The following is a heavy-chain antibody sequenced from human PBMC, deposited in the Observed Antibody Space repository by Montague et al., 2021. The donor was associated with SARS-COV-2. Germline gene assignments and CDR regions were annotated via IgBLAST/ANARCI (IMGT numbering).Heavy chain of an antibody. CDR3: ARGARQGYGFRLGSFDS. V-gene: IGHV4-34*01. Sequence: SETLSLTCAVYGGSFSGHYWNWIRQPPGKGLEWIGEINHSGSTNYNPSLKSRVTMPVDTSKNQFSLKLSSVTAADTAVYYCARGARQGYGFRLGSFDSWGQGTLVTVPS. CDR1: GGSFSGHY. D-gene: IGHD3-10*01. J-gene: IGHJ4*02. CDR2: INHSGST.